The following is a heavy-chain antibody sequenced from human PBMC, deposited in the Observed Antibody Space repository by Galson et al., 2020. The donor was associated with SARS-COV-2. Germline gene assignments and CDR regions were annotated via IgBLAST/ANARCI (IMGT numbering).Heavy chain of an antibody. CDR2: ISYDGNNK. Sequence: GESLKISCAASGFTFSNYGMHWVRQAPGKGLEWVAIISYDGNNKYYADSVKGRFTISRDNPKNTLYLQLNSLRPEDTAVYYCAKDITSVGLVNKSAFDYWGQGTLVTVPS. CDR1: GFTFSNYG. V-gene: IGHV3-30*18. J-gene: IGHJ4*02. CDR3: AKDITSVGLVNKSAFDY. D-gene: IGHD1-20*01.